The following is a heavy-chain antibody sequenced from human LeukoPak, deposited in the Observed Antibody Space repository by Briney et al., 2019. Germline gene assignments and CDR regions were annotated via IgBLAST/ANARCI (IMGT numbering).Heavy chain of an antibody. CDR2: IGTYNGNT. CDR3: ARGRLKRVPFTKVAGALDY. Sequence: ASVKVSCKASGYTFRNYGINWVRQAPGQGLEWMGWIGTYNGNTDYAQKFQGRVIMTADTSTTTAHMELRSLRSDDTAVYYCARGRLKRVPFTKVAGALDYWGQGTRVTVSS. V-gene: IGHV1-18*01. CDR1: GYTFRNYG. J-gene: IGHJ4*02. D-gene: IGHD6-19*01.